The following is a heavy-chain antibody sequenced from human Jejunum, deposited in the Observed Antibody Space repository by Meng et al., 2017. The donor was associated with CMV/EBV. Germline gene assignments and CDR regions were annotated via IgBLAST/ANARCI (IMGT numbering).Heavy chain of an antibody. CDR3: AKSGRADSSNYYYFDN. Sequence: FTVSSSCMSGVRQAPGKGLEWVANIKEDGSERYYVDSVKGRFTISRDNARNSLYLQMSSLRAEDTAVYYCAKSGRADSSNYYYFDNWGQGTLVTVSS. V-gene: IGHV3-7*01. J-gene: IGHJ4*02. D-gene: IGHD3-22*01. CDR1: FTVSSSC. CDR2: IKEDGSER.